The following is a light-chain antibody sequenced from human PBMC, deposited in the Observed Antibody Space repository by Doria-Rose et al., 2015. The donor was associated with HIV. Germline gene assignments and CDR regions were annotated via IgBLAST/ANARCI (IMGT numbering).Light chain of an antibody. CDR1: QSVLYSSNNKNY. CDR3: QQYCNTPRT. J-gene: IGKJ1*01. Sequence: EIVMTQSPDSLAVSLGERATINCKSSQSVLYSSNNKNYLAWYQQKPGQPPKLLLYWASTRESGVPDRFSGSGSGTDFTLTISSLQAEDVAVYYCQQYCNTPRTFGQGTKVEIK. V-gene: IGKV4-1*01. CDR2: WAS.